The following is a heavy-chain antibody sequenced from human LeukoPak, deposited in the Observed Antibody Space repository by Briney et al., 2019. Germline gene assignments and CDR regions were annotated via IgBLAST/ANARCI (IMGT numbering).Heavy chain of an antibody. CDR3: AKLVGATGVWYFDY. V-gene: IGHV3-23*01. Sequence: GGSLRLSCAASGFTLSSYAMSWVRQAPGKGLEWVSAISGSGGSTYYADSVKGRFTISRDNSKNTLYLQMNSLRAEDTAVYYCAKLVGATGVWYFDYWGQGTLVTVSS. D-gene: IGHD1-26*01. CDR1: GFTLSSYA. CDR2: ISGSGGST. J-gene: IGHJ4*02.